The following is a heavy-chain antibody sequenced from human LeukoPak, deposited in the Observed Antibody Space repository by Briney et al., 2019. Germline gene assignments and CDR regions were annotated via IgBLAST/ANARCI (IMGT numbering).Heavy chain of an antibody. Sequence: GESLKISCKGSGYSFTSYWIGWVRQMPGKCLEWMGIIYPDDSDTRYSPSFEGQVIISVDKSISTAYLQWSSLKASDTATYYCARHGHCTNGVCYSNYYYYMDVWGKGTTVTVSS. J-gene: IGHJ6*03. CDR2: IYPDDSDT. CDR3: ARHGHCTNGVCYSNYYYYMDV. V-gene: IGHV5-51*01. D-gene: IGHD2-8*01. CDR1: GYSFTSYW.